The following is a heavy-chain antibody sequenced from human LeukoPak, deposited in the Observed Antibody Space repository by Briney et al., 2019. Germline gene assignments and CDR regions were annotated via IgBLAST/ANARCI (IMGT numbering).Heavy chain of an antibody. J-gene: IGHJ3*01. CDR1: GLRLNAYY. CDR3: ARDRAYGDDAFDV. D-gene: IGHD3-10*01. CDR2: ISGSGSSSSI. Sequence: GGSLRLSCAPSGLRLNAYYMSWLRKSPGEGVVWVSQISGSGSSSSIYYANSVKGRFTISRDNGNNTLYLQMKSLRVDDTGVYYCARDRAYGDDAFDVWGQGAMVTVSS. V-gene: IGHV3-11*04.